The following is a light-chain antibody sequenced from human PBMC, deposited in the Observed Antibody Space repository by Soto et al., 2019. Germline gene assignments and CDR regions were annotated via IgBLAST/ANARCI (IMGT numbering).Light chain of an antibody. CDR3: QQYGSSPRT. Sequence: EKVMTQSPATLSLSPGERATLSCRASQSLSSDLAWYQQKPGQAPRLLIYGASTRATGIPARFSGSGSGTEFTLTISSLQSEDFAVYYCQQYGSSPRTFGQGTKVEIK. CDR1: QSLSSD. V-gene: IGKV3-15*01. CDR2: GAS. J-gene: IGKJ1*01.